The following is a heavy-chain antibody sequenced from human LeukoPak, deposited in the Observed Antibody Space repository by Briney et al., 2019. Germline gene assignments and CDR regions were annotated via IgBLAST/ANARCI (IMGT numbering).Heavy chain of an antibody. J-gene: IGHJ5*02. D-gene: IGHD5-18*01. CDR2: IYTTGST. Sequence: SETLSLTCSVSGASISGYYWTWIRQPAGRGLEWIGRIYTTGSTKYNPSPKSRVTISVDTSKNQFSLKLSSVTAADTAVYYCARQRIQLWLRVYWFDPWGQGTLVTVSS. CDR3: ARQRIQLWLRVYWFDP. CDR1: GASISGYY. V-gene: IGHV4-4*07.